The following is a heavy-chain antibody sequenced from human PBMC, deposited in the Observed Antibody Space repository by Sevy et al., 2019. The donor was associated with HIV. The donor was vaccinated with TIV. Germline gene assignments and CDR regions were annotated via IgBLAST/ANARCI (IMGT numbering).Heavy chain of an antibody. J-gene: IGHJ6*03. D-gene: IGHD4-17*01. V-gene: IGHV1-69*06. CDR2: IIPIFGTA. CDR3: ASRNNDYGDFDYYYYYYMDV. Sequence: ASVKVSCKASGGTFSSYAISWVRQAPGQGLEWMGGIIPIFGTANYAQKFQGRVTITAGKSTSTAYMELSSLRSEDTAVYYCASRNNDYGDFDYYYYYYMDVWGKGTTVTVSS. CDR1: GGTFSSYA.